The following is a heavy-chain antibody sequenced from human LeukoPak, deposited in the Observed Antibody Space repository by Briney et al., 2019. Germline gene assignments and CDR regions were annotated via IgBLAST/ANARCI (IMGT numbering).Heavy chain of an antibody. CDR1: GGTFGSYA. Sequence: WASVKVSCKASGGTFGSYAISWVRQAPGQGLEWMGGIIPIFGTANYAQKFQGRVTITADESTSTAYMELSSLRSEDTAVYYCASQNPAAVAFDIWGQGTMVTVSS. V-gene: IGHV1-69*01. CDR3: ASQNPAAVAFDI. J-gene: IGHJ3*02. D-gene: IGHD2-15*01. CDR2: IIPIFGTA.